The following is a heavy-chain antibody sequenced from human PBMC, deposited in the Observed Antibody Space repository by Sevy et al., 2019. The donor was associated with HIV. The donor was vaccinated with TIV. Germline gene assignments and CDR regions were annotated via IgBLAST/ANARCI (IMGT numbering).Heavy chain of an antibody. CDR3: ARGFDTPRGFDP. CDR2: IYRSGST. J-gene: IGHJ5*02. D-gene: IGHD3-10*01. V-gene: IGHV4-4*02. Sequence: SETLSLTCGVSGGSISSSNWWHWVRQPPGKGLEWIGEIYRSGSTNYNPSLKSRVTISVYNSKNQFSLQLNSVTAADTAVYYCARGFDTPRGFDPWGQGTLVTVSS. CDR1: GGSISSSNW.